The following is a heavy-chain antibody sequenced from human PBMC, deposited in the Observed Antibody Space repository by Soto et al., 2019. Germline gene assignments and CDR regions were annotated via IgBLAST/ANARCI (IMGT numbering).Heavy chain of an antibody. V-gene: IGHV3-30-3*01. J-gene: IGHJ6*02. D-gene: IGHD2-8*01. CDR1: GFSLSRHA. Sequence: QVQLVESGGGVVQPGRSLRLSCAASGFSLSRHAMHWVRQAPGKGLEWVAVILYDGSNKNFADSVKGRFTISRDNSRNTLYLQMNSLRAEDTAVYYCARELEGLYCTNGVCYGYGMDVWGQGTTVTVSS. CDR2: ILYDGSNK. CDR3: ARELEGLYCTNGVCYGYGMDV.